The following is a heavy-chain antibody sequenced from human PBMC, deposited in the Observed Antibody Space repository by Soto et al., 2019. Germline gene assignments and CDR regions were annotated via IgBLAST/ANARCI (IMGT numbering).Heavy chain of an antibody. V-gene: IGHV4-39*01. D-gene: IGHD2-2*01. CDR1: GISVSTSDYY. CDR3: AGFVVPAARNSDFDY. Sequence: SETLSLTCTVSGISVSTSDYYWGWVRQPPGKGLDWIGNIYYSGSTFYNPSLRSRVALSVDTSKNQFSLRLNSVTVADTAVYFCAGFVVPAARNSDFDYWGQGTLVTVSS. J-gene: IGHJ4*02. CDR2: IYYSGST.